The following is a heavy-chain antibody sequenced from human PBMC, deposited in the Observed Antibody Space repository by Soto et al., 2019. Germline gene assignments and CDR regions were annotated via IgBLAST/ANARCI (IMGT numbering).Heavy chain of an antibody. Sequence: GGSLRLSCAASGFTFSNAWMNWVRQAPGKGLEWVGRIKSKTDGGTTDYAAPVKGRFTISRDDSKNTLYLQMNSLRAEDTAVYYCAKPSKRIAGVTSDFDYWGQGTLVTVSS. CDR1: GFTFSNAW. CDR3: AKPSKRIAGVTSDFDY. J-gene: IGHJ4*02. V-gene: IGHV3-15*07. D-gene: IGHD6-13*01. CDR2: IKSKTDGGTT.